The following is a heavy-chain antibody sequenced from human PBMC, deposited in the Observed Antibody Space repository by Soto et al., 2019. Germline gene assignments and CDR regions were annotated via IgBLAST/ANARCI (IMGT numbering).Heavy chain of an antibody. CDR3: AKDRSIAAAGTFDY. Sequence: GGSLRLSCAASGFPFSSYAMSWVRPAPGKGLEWVSAISGSGGSTYYADSVKGRFTISRDNSKNTLYLQMNSLRAEDTAVYYCAKDRSIAAAGTFDYWGQGTLVTVSS. V-gene: IGHV3-23*01. CDR1: GFPFSSYA. D-gene: IGHD6-13*01. CDR2: ISGSGGST. J-gene: IGHJ4*02.